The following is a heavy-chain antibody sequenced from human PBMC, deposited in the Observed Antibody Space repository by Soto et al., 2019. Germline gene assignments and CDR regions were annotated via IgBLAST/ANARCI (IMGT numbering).Heavy chain of an antibody. J-gene: IGHJ4*02. V-gene: IGHV3-49*02. D-gene: IGHD2-15*01. CDR1: GFTFGYYA. CDR3: TRDRGGYCSGGSCYSGYYFDY. Sequence: GGSLRLSCTASGFTFGYYAMIWVRQAPGKGLEWVGFIRSKAYGGTTEYAASVKGRFTISRDDSKSIAYLQMNSLKTEDTAVYYCTRDRGGYCSGGSCYSGYYFDYWGQGTLVTVSS. CDR2: IRSKAYGGTT.